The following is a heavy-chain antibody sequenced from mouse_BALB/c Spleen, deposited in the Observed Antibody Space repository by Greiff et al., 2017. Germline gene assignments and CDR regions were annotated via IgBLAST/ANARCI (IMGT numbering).Heavy chain of an antibody. CDR2: ISSGGSYT. V-gene: IGHV5-9-4*01. CDR3: ARGARATAMDY. J-gene: IGHJ4*01. Sequence: EVQGVESGGGLVKPGGSLKLSCAASGFTFSSYAMSWVRQSPEKRLEWVAEISSGGSYTYYPDTVTGRFTISRVNAKNTLYLEMSSLRSEDTAMYYCARGARATAMDYWGQGTSVTVSS. CDR1: GFTFSSYA. D-gene: IGHD3-1*01.